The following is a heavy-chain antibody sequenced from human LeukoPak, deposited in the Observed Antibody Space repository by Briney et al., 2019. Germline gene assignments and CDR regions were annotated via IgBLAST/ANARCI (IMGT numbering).Heavy chain of an antibody. J-gene: IGHJ4*02. CDR1: GFTFSASA. CDR3: ARKISYFDY. Sequence: GGSLRLSCAASGFTFSASAMNWVRQAPAKGLEWVSSVNGGGSSTYYADSVKGRFTISRDNAKNSLYLQMNSLRAEDTAVYYCARKISYFDYWGQGTLVTVSS. CDR2: VNGGGSST. D-gene: IGHD3-16*01. V-gene: IGHV3-23*01.